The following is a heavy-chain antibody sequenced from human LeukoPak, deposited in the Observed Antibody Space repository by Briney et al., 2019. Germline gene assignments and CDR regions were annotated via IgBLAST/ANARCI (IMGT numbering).Heavy chain of an antibody. Sequence: VASVKVSCKASGYTFTGYYMHWVRQAPGQRLEWMGWINASNGNTKYSQKFQGRVTITRDTSASTAYMELSSLRSEDTAVYYCARDLEQQLSHGFDPWGQGTLVTVSS. J-gene: IGHJ5*02. D-gene: IGHD6-13*01. CDR3: ARDLEQQLSHGFDP. CDR1: GYTFTGYY. V-gene: IGHV1-3*01. CDR2: INASNGNT.